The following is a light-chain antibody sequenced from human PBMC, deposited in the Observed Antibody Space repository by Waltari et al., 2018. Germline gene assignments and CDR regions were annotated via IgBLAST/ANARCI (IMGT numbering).Light chain of an antibody. CDR1: QSVNSNY. J-gene: IGKJ2*01. Sequence: EIVLTQSPGPPSLSPGERATLSCRASQSVNSNYLAWYQQKPGQAPSLLIYGASSRATGIPDRFSGSGSGTDFTLTISRLEPEDFAVYYCQQYGSSLPYTFGQGTKLEIK. CDR3: QQYGSSLPYT. CDR2: GAS. V-gene: IGKV3-20*01.